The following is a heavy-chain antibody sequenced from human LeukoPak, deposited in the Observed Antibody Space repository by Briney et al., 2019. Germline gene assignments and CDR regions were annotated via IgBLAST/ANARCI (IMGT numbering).Heavy chain of an antibody. V-gene: IGHV4-39*07. CDR1: GGSISSSNYY. Sequence: PSETLSLTCTVSGGSISSSNYYWAWIRQPPGKGLEWIGEINHSGSTNYNPSLKSRVTISVDTSKNQFSLKLSSVTAADTAVYYCAREGSGWFFDYWGQGTLVTVSS. CDR3: AREGSGWFFDY. CDR2: INHSGST. D-gene: IGHD6-19*01. J-gene: IGHJ4*02.